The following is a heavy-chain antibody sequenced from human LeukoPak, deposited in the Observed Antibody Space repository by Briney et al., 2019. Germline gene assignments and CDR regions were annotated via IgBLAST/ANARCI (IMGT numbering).Heavy chain of an antibody. J-gene: IGHJ4*02. V-gene: IGHV3-9*01. D-gene: IGHD6-19*01. Sequence: GRSLRLSCAASGFTFDDYAMHWVRQVPGKGLEWVSGIGWNSGTIHYADSVKGRFTISRDNSKNTLYLQMNSLRAEDTAVYYCAKRPKWSSGWYLDYWGQGTLVTVSS. CDR3: AKRPKWSSGWYLDY. CDR1: GFTFDDYA. CDR2: IGWNSGTI.